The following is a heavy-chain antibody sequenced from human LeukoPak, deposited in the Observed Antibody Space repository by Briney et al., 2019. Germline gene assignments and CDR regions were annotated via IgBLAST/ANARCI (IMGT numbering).Heavy chain of an antibody. CDR3: ARRNGQDIVATFRRRYYFDY. Sequence: PSETLSLTCTVSGGSISSYYWSWIREPAGKGLEWIGRIHASGSTNYNPSLKSRVTMSVDTSKNQLSLKLSSVTAADTAVYYCARRNGQDIVATFRRRYYFDYWGQGTLVTVSS. D-gene: IGHD5-12*01. J-gene: IGHJ4*02. CDR1: GGSISSYY. CDR2: IHASGST. V-gene: IGHV4-4*07.